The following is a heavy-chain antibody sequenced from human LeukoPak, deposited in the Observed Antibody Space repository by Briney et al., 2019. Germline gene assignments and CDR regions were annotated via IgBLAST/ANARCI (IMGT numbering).Heavy chain of an antibody. Sequence: QPGGSLRLSCAATGVTFKDYGMHWVRQPPGKGLEWVSGINWNGGGTDYADSVKGRFTISRDNAKNSLYLQMTSPRPEDTALYYCAKHLRATNTYIFFGLDVWGQGTTVTVS. CDR2: INWNGGGT. J-gene: IGHJ6*02. D-gene: IGHD1-26*01. V-gene: IGHV3-9*01. CDR1: GVTFKDYG. CDR3: AKHLRATNTYIFFGLDV.